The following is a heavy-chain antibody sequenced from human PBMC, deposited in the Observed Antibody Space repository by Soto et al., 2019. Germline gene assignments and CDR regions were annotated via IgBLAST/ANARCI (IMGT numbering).Heavy chain of an antibody. CDR3: ARGPPPPVVPAAILYYYYYYMDV. J-gene: IGHJ6*03. D-gene: IGHD2-2*01. CDR1: GFTFSSYG. CDR2: IWYDGSNK. Sequence: GGSLRLSCAASGFTFSSYGMHWVRQAPGKGLEWVAVIWYDGSNKYYADSVKGRFTISRDNSKNTLYLQMNSLRAEDTAVYYCARGPPPPVVPAAILYYYYYYMDVWGKGTTVTVSS. V-gene: IGHV3-33*01.